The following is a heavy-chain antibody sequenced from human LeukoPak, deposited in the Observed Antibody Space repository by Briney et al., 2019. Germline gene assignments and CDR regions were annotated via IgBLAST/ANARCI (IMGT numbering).Heavy chain of an antibody. CDR2: IRYDGSNK. D-gene: IGHD4-11*01. Sequence: GGSLRLSCAVSGFTFSSYGMHWVRQAPGKGLEWVAFIRYDGSNKRYADSVKGRFTISRDNSKNTLYLQMNSLRAEDTAVYYCARERTTIMSGTAIGGYWGQGTLVTVSS. V-gene: IGHV3-30*02. CDR1: GFTFSSYG. CDR3: ARERTTIMSGTAIGGY. J-gene: IGHJ4*02.